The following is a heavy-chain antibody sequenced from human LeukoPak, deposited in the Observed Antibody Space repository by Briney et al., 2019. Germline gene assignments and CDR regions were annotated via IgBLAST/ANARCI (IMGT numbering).Heavy chain of an antibody. J-gene: IGHJ6*03. CDR2: ISAYNGNT. CDR1: GYTFTSYG. D-gene: IGHD1-26*01. CDR3: ARGPIVGANRHYYYYIDV. V-gene: IGHV1-18*01. Sequence: ASVKVSCKASGYTFTSYGISWVRQAPGQGLEWMGWISAYNGNTNYAQKLQGRVTMTTDTSTSTAYMELRSLRSDDTAVYYCARGPIVGANRHYYYYIDVWGKGTTVTISS.